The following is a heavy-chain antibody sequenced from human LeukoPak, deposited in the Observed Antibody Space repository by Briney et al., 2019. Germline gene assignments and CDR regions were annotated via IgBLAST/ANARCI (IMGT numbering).Heavy chain of an antibody. CDR2: ISPDGSQT. CDR3: VRSLRSADF. V-gene: IGHV3-74*01. CDR1: GFSLSNYW. J-gene: IGHJ4*02. Sequence: GGSLRVSCAASGFSLSNYWMHWVRHAPGKGLMWVSQISPDGSQTFYADSVKGRFTISRDNAKNTLFLQMDSLRAEDTALYYCVRSLRSADFWGQGTLVTVSS.